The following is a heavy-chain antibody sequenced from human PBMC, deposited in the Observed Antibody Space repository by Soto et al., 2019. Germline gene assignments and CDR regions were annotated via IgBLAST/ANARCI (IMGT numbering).Heavy chain of an antibody. V-gene: IGHV4-59*12. Sequence: PSETLSLTCTVSGGSISTFYWSWVRQPPGKGLEWIGYIYYSGTTNYNPSLKSRVTISVDTSKNQFSLKLNSVTAADTAMYYCARSGYSSGWYTAFDSWSQGTLVTVSS. J-gene: IGHJ4*02. CDR3: ARSGYSSGWYTAFDS. CDR1: GGSISTFY. D-gene: IGHD6-19*01. CDR2: IYYSGTT.